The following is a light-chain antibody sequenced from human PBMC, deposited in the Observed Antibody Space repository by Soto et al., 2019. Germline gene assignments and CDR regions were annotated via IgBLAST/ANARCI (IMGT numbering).Light chain of an antibody. Sequence: EIVLTQSPATLSLSPGERATLSCRASQSFSSYLAWYQQKPGQAPRLLIYDASKRATGIPARFSGRGSGTVFTHNISSLEPEDFAVYYCQQRSNWPPVITFGQGKRLEIK. CDR1: QSFSSY. CDR3: QQRSNWPPVIT. J-gene: IGKJ5*01. V-gene: IGKV3-11*01. CDR2: DAS.